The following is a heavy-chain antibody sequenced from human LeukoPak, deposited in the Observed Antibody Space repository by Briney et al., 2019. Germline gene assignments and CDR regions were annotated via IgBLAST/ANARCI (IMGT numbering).Heavy chain of an antibody. J-gene: IGHJ4*02. Sequence: PSETLSLTCAVYGGSFSGCYWSWIRQPPGKGLEWIGEINHSGSTNYNPSTKSRVTISVDTSKNQFSLKLSSVTAADTAVYYCARRRPWSVYSSSWSYFDYWGQGTLVTVSS. CDR1: GGSFSGCY. D-gene: IGHD6-13*01. V-gene: IGHV4-34*01. CDR3: ARRRPWSVYSSSWSYFDY. CDR2: INHSGST.